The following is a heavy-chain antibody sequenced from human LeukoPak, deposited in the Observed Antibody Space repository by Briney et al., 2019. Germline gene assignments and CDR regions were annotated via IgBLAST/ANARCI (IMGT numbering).Heavy chain of an antibody. D-gene: IGHD1-26*01. CDR2: IYYSGRI. V-gene: IGHV4-59*01. CDR1: GGSFTSYS. Sequence: SETLSLTCTVSGGSFTSYSWSWIRQTPGKGLEWMGYIYYSGRINYNPSLKSRVSISVDTSKNQFSLKLNSVTAADTAVYYCAGGYSGSYLDPWGQGILVTVSS. J-gene: IGHJ5*02. CDR3: AGGYSGSYLDP.